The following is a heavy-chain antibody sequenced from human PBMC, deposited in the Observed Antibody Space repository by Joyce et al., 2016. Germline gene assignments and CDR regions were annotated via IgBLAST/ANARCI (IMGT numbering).Heavy chain of an antibody. CDR2: ISYSGSS. CDR3: ARGRGYYDSGGYFDS. D-gene: IGHD3-22*01. V-gene: IGHV4-30-4*01. CDR1: GVSVSSAGYY. Sequence: QVQLQESGPGLVKPSQTLSLTCSVSGVSVSSAGYYWSWIRQRPGMALEWVGYISYSGSSYYRPSLTNRLTISLDTSKNLFSLKLYSVTAADTAVYYCARGRGYYDSGGYFDSWGQGTLVTVSS. J-gene: IGHJ4*02.